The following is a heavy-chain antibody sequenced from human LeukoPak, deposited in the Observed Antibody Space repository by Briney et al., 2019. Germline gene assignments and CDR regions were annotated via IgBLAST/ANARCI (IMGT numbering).Heavy chain of an antibody. Sequence: PGGSLRLSCAASEFTFSGYAMSWVRQAPGKGLEWVSTISGSGSTTWYADSVKGRFTISRDNSKNTLYLQMNSLRAEDTAVYYCARDDNYYDSSGYCPDWGQGTLVTVSS. CDR3: ARDDNYYDSSGYCPD. V-gene: IGHV3-23*01. J-gene: IGHJ4*02. CDR2: ISGSGSTT. CDR1: EFTFSGYA. D-gene: IGHD3-22*01.